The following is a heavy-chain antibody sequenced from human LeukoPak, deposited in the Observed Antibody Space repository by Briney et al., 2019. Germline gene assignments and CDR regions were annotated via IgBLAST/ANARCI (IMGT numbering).Heavy chain of an antibody. Sequence: PSETLSLTCTVSGGSISSYYWSWIRQPPGKGLEWMGYIYYSGSTNYNPSRKSRVTISVDTSKNQFSLKLSSVTAADTAVYYCASSSWRNYYFDYWGQGTLVTVSS. CDR2: IYYSGST. V-gene: IGHV4-59*08. D-gene: IGHD6-13*01. J-gene: IGHJ4*02. CDR3: ASSSWRNYYFDY. CDR1: GGSISSYY.